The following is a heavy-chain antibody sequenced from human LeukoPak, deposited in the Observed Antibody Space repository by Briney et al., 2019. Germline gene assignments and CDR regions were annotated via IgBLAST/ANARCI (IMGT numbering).Heavy chain of an antibody. CDR1: GFTFSRDW. CDR2: ISGSGGST. V-gene: IGHV3-23*01. D-gene: IGHD3-3*01. CDR3: AKGGQRYDFWRFDY. J-gene: IGHJ4*02. Sequence: PGGSLRLSCVASGFTFSRDWMSWVRQAPGKGLEWVSSISGSGGSTYYAEPVKGRSTISRDNSRNTVYLQMNSLRAEDTAVYYCAKGGQRYDFWRFDYWGQGTLVTVSS.